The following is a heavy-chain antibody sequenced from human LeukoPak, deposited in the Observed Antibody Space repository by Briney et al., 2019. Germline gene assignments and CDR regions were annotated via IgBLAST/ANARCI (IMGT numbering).Heavy chain of an antibody. Sequence: PSETLSLTCSVSGGSISGYYWSWIRQPPGKGLEWIGYIYYSGSTNYNPSLKSRLTISVDTSKNQFSLKLNSVTAADTAVYYCARGMTTGPDPWGQGTLVTVSS. CDR1: GGSISGYY. J-gene: IGHJ5*02. V-gene: IGHV4-59*08. D-gene: IGHD4-17*01. CDR2: IYYSGST. CDR3: ARGMTTGPDP.